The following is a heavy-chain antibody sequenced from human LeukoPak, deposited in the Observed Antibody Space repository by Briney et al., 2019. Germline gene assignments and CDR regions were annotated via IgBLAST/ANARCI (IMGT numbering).Heavy chain of an antibody. CDR3: VTCSAGVIVTHYFDY. CDR2: ISGSGDAT. D-gene: IGHD3-3*01. V-gene: IGHV3-23*01. CDR1: GFTFSNFA. J-gene: IGHJ4*02. Sequence: GPLRLSCAASGFTFSNFAMSWVRQAPGKGLEWVSSISGSGDATYYADSVRGRFTISRDNPKNTVYLQTNSLGADDTAVYYCVTCSAGVIVTHYFDYWGQGTLGTVSS.